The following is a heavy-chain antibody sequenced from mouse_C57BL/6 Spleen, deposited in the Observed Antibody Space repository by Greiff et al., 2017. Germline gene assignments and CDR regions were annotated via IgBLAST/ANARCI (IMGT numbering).Heavy chain of an antibody. CDR2: IDPANGNT. J-gene: IGHJ1*03. D-gene: IGHD1-1*01. CDR1: GFNIKNTY. V-gene: IGHV14-3*01. CDR3: ARDGLYYGSPWYFDV. Sequence: EVQVVESVAELVRPGASVKLSCTASGFNIKNTYMHWVKQRPEQGLEWIGRIDPANGNTKYAPNFQGKATITADTSSNTAYLQLSSLTSDDTAIYYCARDGLYYGSPWYFDVWGTGTTVTVSS.